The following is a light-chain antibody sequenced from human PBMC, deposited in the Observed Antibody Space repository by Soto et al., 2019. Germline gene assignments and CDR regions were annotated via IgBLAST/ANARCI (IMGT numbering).Light chain of an antibody. CDR2: GAP. Sequence: EIVMTHSPATLSVSPGERATLSCRASQSVSNNLAWYQQKPGQAPRLLIYGAPTRATAIPARFSGSGSGTEFTLTISRLQSEDFAVYFCQQYDNWPYTFGQGTKLEIK. CDR3: QQYDNWPYT. V-gene: IGKV3-15*01. CDR1: QSVSNN. J-gene: IGKJ2*01.